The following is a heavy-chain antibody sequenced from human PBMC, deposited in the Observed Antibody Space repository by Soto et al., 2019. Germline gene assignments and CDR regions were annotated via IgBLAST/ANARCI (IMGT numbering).Heavy chain of an antibody. CDR1: GFTFSDYY. V-gene: IGHV3-11*01. D-gene: IGHD3-3*01. Sequence: GGPLRLSCSASGFTFSDYYMSWIRQAPGKGLEWVSYISSSGSTIYYADSVKGRFTISRDNAKNSLYLQMNSLRAEDTAVYYCASRKKGSIFGVVIYYFDYWGQGTLVTVSS. J-gene: IGHJ4*02. CDR3: ASRKKGSIFGVVIYYFDY. CDR2: ISSSGSTI.